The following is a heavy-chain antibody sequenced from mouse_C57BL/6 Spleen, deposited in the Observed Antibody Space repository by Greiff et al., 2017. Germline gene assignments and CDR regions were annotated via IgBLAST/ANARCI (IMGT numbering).Heavy chain of an antibody. J-gene: IGHJ2*01. Sequence: EVQLQESGGGLVKPGGSLKLSCAASGFTFSSYAMSWVRQTPEKRLEWVATISDGGSYTYYPDNVKGRFTISRDNAKNNLYLQMSHLKSEDTAMYYCARDYDGYWGQGTTLTVSS. CDR3: ARDYDGY. CDR1: GFTFSSYA. CDR2: ISDGGSYT. V-gene: IGHV5-4*01. D-gene: IGHD2-12*01.